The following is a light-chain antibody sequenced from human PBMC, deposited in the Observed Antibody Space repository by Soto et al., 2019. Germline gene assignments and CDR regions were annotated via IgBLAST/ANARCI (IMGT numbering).Light chain of an antibody. Sequence: EIVMTPSPATLSVSPGERASLSCRASQSVNSMLAWYQQKPGQAPRLLIYGASTRATGIPARFSGSGSGTELTLTISSLQSEDFAVYYCQKYNEWPLTFGGGTKVDIK. CDR1: QSVNSM. CDR3: QKYNEWPLT. V-gene: IGKV3-15*01. J-gene: IGKJ4*01. CDR2: GAS.